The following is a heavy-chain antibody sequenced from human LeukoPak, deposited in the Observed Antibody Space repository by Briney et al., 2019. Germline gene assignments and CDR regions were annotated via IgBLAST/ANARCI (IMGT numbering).Heavy chain of an antibody. D-gene: IGHD6-19*01. CDR1: GFTFSSYS. CDR2: ISSSSSYI. Sequence: GGSLRLSCAASGFTFSSYSMNWVRQASGKGLEWVSSISSSSSYIYYADSVKGRFTISRDNSKNTMYLQVSSLRAEDTAVYYCVKGEQWLVRTYFDFWGQGTLVTVSS. J-gene: IGHJ4*02. CDR3: VKGEQWLVRTYFDF. V-gene: IGHV3-21*01.